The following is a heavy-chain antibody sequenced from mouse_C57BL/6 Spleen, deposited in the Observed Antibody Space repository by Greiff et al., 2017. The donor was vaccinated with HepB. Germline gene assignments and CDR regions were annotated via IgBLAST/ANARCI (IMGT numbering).Heavy chain of an antibody. V-gene: IGHV5-6*01. Sequence: EVQLQESGGDLVKPGGSLKLSCAASGFTFSSYGMSWVRQTPDKRLEWVATISSGGSYTYYPDSVKGRFTISRDNAKNTLYLQMSSLKSEDTAMYYCARHAFDYWGPGTTLTVSS. CDR3: ARHAFDY. CDR1: GFTFSSYG. CDR2: ISSGGSYT. J-gene: IGHJ2*01.